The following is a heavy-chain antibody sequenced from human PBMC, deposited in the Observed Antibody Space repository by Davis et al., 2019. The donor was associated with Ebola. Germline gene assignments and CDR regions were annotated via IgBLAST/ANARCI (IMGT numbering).Heavy chain of an antibody. Sequence: GGSLRLSCAASGFTFSFYSMNWVRQAPGKGLEWVSSISSDSDYIYYADSVKGRFTISRDNAQNSLYLQMNGLRAEDTAVYYCARIEWQTRGYWGQGTLVTVSS. D-gene: IGHD3-3*01. CDR1: GFTFSFYS. J-gene: IGHJ4*02. CDR2: ISSDSDYI. CDR3: ARIEWQTRGY. V-gene: IGHV3-21*01.